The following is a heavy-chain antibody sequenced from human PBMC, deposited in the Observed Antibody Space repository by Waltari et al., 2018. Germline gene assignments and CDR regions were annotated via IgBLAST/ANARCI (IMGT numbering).Heavy chain of an antibody. J-gene: IGHJ4*02. V-gene: IGHV4-38-2*01. CDR1: GYAVNSGFY. CDR3: SRQVLGYCTSAACRRLES. D-gene: IGHD2-2*03. Sequence: QVQLLESGPGLVKSSETLSLTCDVSGYAVNSGFYWGWIRQAPGEGLEWVATVYHDGTTFYNPSLKSRRSVSMDTSKNQISLTLKSVTAADTAVYHCSRQVLGYCTSAACRRLESWGQGTLVTVSS. CDR2: VYHDGTT.